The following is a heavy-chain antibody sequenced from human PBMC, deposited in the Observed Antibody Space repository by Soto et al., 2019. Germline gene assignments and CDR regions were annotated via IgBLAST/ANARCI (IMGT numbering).Heavy chain of an antibody. CDR2: IHYSGNT. D-gene: IGHD3-3*01. CDR3: ARVRSNLFDY. V-gene: IGHV4-59*01. Sequence: SETLSLTCTVSGDSISTFYWIWIRQPPGKGLEWIGYIHYSGNTNYNPSLKSQVIISIDTSKNQFSLKLSSVTAADTAVYFCARVRSNLFDYWGQGTLVTVSS. CDR1: GDSISTFY. J-gene: IGHJ4*02.